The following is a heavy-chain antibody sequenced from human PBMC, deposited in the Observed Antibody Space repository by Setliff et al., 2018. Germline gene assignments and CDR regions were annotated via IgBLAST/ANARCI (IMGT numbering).Heavy chain of an antibody. CDR3: ARGRAGHSGH. Sequence: PSETLSLTCTVSGGSISSGGYYWSWIRQHPGKGLEWIWYIYYSGSTSYYNPSLKSRVTISVDTSKNQFSLKLSSVTAADTAVYYCARGRAGHSGHWGQGTLVTVSS. CDR1: GGSISSGGYY. D-gene: IGHD6-19*01. J-gene: IGHJ4*02. CDR2: IYYSGSTS. V-gene: IGHV4-31*03.